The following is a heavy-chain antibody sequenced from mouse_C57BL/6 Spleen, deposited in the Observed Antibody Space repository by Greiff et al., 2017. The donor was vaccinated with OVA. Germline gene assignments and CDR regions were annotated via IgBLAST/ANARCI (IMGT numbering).Heavy chain of an antibody. D-gene: IGHD2-5*01. J-gene: IGHJ2*01. CDR3: TKGDSNYPHFDY. Sequence: VQLQQSGAELVRPGASVTLSCKASGYTFTDYEMHWVKQTPVHGLEWIGAIDPETGGTAYNQKFKGKAILTADKSSSTAYTELRSLTSEDSAVYYCTKGDSNYPHFDYWGQGTTLTVSS. CDR1: GYTFTDYE. CDR2: IDPETGGT. V-gene: IGHV1-15*01.